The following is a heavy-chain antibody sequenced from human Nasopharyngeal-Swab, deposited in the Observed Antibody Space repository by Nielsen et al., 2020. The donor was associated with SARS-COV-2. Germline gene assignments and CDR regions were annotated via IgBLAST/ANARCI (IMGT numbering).Heavy chain of an antibody. J-gene: IGHJ2*01. D-gene: IGHD2-21*02. CDR2: IYYSGST. CDR1: GGSISSYY. V-gene: IGHV4-59*13. Sequence: SETLSLTCTVSGGSISSYYWSWIRQPPGKGLEWIGYIYYSGSTNYNPSLKSRVTISVDTSKNQFSLKLSSVTAADTAIYYCARVLAYCGGDCYYRWYFDLWGRGTLVTVSS. CDR3: ARVLAYCGGDCYYRWYFDL.